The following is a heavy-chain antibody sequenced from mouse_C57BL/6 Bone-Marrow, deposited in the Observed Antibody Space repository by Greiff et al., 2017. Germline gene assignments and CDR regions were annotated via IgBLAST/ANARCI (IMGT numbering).Heavy chain of an antibody. V-gene: IGHV1-81*01. Sequence: QVQLKESGAELARPGASVKLSCNASGYTFTSYGISWVKQRTGQGLEWIGEIYPRSGNTYYNEKFKGKATLTADKSSSTAYMELRSLTSEDSAVYFCARQSGTGWYFDVWGTGTTVTVSS. CDR2: IYPRSGNT. CDR3: ARQSGTGWYFDV. CDR1: GYTFTSYG. J-gene: IGHJ1*03. D-gene: IGHD4-1*01.